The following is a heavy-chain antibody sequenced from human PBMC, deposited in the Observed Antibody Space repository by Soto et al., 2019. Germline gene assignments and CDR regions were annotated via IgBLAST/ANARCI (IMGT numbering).Heavy chain of an antibody. CDR3: ARDSVRGDYAFDI. CDR1: GFTFSSYA. D-gene: IGHD4-17*01. J-gene: IGHJ3*02. Sequence: ESGGGVVQPGRSLRLSCAASGFTFSSYAMHWVRQAPGKGLEWVAVISSDGSNKFYADSVKGRFTIARDNSKNTLFLQMNSLRAEDTAVYYCARDSVRGDYAFDIWGQGTMVTVSS. CDR2: ISSDGSNK. V-gene: IGHV3-30-3*01.